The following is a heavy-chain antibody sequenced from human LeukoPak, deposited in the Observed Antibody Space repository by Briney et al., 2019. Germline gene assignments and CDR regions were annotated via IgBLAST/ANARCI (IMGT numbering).Heavy chain of an antibody. CDR2: ISTGGSTI. D-gene: IGHD6-13*01. V-gene: IGHV3-11*01. CDR3: ARGLRDDSSRAQYHFDY. J-gene: IGHJ4*02. Sequence: KPGGSLRLSCAASGFTFSDYYMSWIRQAPGKGLQWVSYISTGGSTIYYADSVKGRFTISRDNAKNSLYLQMNSLRAEDTAVYYCARGLRDDSSRAQYHFDYWGQGTLVTVSS. CDR1: GFTFSDYY.